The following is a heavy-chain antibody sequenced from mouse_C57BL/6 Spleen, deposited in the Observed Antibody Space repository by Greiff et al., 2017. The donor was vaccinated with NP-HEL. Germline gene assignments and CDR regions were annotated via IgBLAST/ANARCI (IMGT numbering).Heavy chain of an antibody. CDR3: ARLDYDYDRFAY. CDR2: IDPDDGDT. CDR1: GFNFTGYC. J-gene: IGHJ3*01. V-gene: IGHV14-1*01. D-gene: IGHD2-4*01. Sequence: EVQLLESGAELVKPGASVKLSCTASGFNFTGYCMHWVKQRPGQGLEWIGRIDPDDGDTNYDAKFQSKATMTVDTSSSTAYLQLSSLTSEDTAVYYCARLDYDYDRFAYWGQGTPVTVSA.